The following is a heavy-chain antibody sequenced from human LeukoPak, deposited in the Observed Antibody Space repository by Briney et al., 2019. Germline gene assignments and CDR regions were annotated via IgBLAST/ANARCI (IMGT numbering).Heavy chain of an antibody. V-gene: IGHV4-34*01. CDR1: GVSFSTYY. CDR2: VNHSGYT. Sequence: SETLSLTCAVSGVSFSTYYWSWIRQSPEKGLEWIGEVNHSGYTNYNPSLKSRVTISVDTSKNQFSLKLSSVTAADTAVYYCARQLYGSDYWGQGTLVAVSS. CDR3: ARQLYGSDY. D-gene: IGHD4-17*01. J-gene: IGHJ4*02.